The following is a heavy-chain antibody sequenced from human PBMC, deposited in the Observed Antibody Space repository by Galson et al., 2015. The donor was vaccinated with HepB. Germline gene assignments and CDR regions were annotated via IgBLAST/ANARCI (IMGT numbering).Heavy chain of an antibody. Sequence: SLRLSCAASGFTFSNYGMHWVRQAPGKGLEWLAVIWYDGSNQYYADSVKGRFTISRDNSKSTLYLQMNSLRAEDTAVYYCAREGRVAITDFDYWGQGTLVTVSS. J-gene: IGHJ4*02. CDR3: AREGRVAITDFDY. V-gene: IGHV3-33*01. CDR2: IWYDGSNQ. CDR1: GFTFSNYG. D-gene: IGHD2-15*01.